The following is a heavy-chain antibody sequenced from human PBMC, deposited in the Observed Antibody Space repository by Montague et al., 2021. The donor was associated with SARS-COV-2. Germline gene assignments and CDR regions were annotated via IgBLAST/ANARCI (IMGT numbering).Heavy chain of an antibody. CDR1: GGSISSSSYY. CDR3: ARQSQAEIVLMVYAMGGWFDP. CDR2: IYYSGST. Sequence: SETLSLTCTVSGGSISSSSYYWGWIRQPPGKGLEWIGSIYYSGSTYYNPSLKSRVTISVDTSKNQFSLKLSSVTAADTAVYYCARQSQAEIVLMVYAMGGWFDPRGQGTLVTVSS. D-gene: IGHD2-8*01. J-gene: IGHJ5*02. V-gene: IGHV4-39*01.